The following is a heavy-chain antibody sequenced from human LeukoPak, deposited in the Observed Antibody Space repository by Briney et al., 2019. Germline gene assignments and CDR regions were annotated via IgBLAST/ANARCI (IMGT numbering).Heavy chain of an antibody. CDR3: ARGVNYYGSGSYYGKFDY. J-gene: IGHJ4*02. CDR1: GGSISSYY. Sequence: SETLSLTCTVSGGSISSYYWSWIRQPAGKGLEWIGRIYTSGSTNYNPSLKSRVTMSVDTSKNQFSLKLSSVTAADTAVYYCARGVNYYGSGSYYGKFDYWGQGTLVTVSS. V-gene: IGHV4-4*07. D-gene: IGHD3-10*01. CDR2: IYTSGST.